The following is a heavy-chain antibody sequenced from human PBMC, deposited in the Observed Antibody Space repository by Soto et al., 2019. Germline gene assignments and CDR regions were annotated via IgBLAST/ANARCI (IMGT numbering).Heavy chain of an antibody. V-gene: IGHV4-31*03. J-gene: IGHJ5*02. CDR3: ARSGVTGIVIPSHWFDP. Sequence: TLYLTCTVAGDSIGGVGYWSWIRQFPGRGLEWIGCISSSGSTYYNPALNNRISLSLDTSQNQFSLKLLSVTAADTAIYYCARSGVTGIVIPSHWFDPWGQGTLVTASS. D-gene: IGHD2-21*02. CDR1: GDSIGGVGY. CDR2: ISSSGST.